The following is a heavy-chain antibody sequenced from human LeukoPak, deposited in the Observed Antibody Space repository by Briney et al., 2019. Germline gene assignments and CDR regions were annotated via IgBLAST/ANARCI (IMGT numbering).Heavy chain of an antibody. CDR2: ISWNSGSI. CDR1: GFTFDDYG. J-gene: IGHJ4*02. V-gene: IGHV3-9*03. Sequence: GGSLRLSCAASGFTFDDYGMSWVRQAPGKGLEWVSGISWNSGSIGYADSVKGRFTISRDNAKNSLYLQMNSLRAEDMALYYCAKDNNPFIAAAGSFFDYWGQGTLVTVSS. D-gene: IGHD6-13*01. CDR3: AKDNNPFIAAAGSFFDY.